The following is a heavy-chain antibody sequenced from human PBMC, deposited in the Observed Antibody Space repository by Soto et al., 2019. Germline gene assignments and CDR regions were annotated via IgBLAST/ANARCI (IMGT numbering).Heavy chain of an antibody. CDR3: ARRSGTSVDY. Sequence: QVQLQESGPGLVKPSETLSLTCTVSGGSISSYYWSWIRQPPGKGLEWIGYIYYSGSTNYNPSLKGRVTIAVATSSNRFSLKLSSVTAAETAVYYCARRSGTSVDYWGQGTLVTVSS. V-gene: IGHV4-59*08. CDR1: GGSISSYY. J-gene: IGHJ4*02. D-gene: IGHD3-10*01. CDR2: IYYSGST.